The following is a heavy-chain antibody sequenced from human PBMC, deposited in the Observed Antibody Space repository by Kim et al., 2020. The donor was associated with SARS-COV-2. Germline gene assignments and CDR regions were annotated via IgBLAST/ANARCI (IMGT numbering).Heavy chain of an antibody. D-gene: IGHD3-16*01. CDR1: GFTFSSYA. Sequence: GGSLRLSCAASGFTFSSYAMSWVRQAPGKGLEWVSAISGSGGSKYYADSVKGRFTISRDNSKNTLYLQMNSPRAEDTAVYYCAKDRPLYVWGSYSLDTCGQGTLVTVSS. CDR2: ISGSGGSK. V-gene: IGHV3-23*01. J-gene: IGHJ5*02. CDR3: AKDRPLYVWGSYSLDT.